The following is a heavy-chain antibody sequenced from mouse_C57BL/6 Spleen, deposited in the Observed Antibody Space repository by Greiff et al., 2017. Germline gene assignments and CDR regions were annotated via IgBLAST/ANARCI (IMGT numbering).Heavy chain of an antibody. Sequence: QVQLQQPGAELVKPGASVKLSCKASGYTFTSYWMQWVKQRPGQGLEWIGEIDPSDSYTNYNQKFKGKATLTVDTSSSTAYMQLSSLTSEDSAVYYCARDYSNYFDYWGQGITLTVSS. V-gene: IGHV1-50*01. J-gene: IGHJ2*01. CDR3: ARDYSNYFDY. CDR1: GYTFTSYW. D-gene: IGHD2-5*01. CDR2: IDPSDSYT.